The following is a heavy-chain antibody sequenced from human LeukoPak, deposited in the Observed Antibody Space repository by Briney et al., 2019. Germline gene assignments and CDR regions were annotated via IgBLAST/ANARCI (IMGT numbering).Heavy chain of an antibody. CDR1: GFTFSSYG. D-gene: IGHD5-24*01. CDR2: ISKDGSNE. CDR3: VRDRGDGYNQIDY. V-gene: IGHV3-30*04. Sequence: GRSLRLSCAASGFTFSSYGLHWVRQAPGKGLECVAVISKDGSNEHYADPGKGRFTISRDNSKNTLYLQMNSLRTEDTAVYYCVRDRGDGYNQIDYWGQGTLVPVSS. J-gene: IGHJ4*02.